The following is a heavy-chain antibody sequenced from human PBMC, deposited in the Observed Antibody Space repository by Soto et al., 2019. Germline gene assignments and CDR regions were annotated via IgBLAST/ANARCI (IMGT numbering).Heavy chain of an antibody. J-gene: IGHJ5*02. Sequence: GWSLRLSCASSVFTFSSYAMSWVRQAPGKGLEWVSSISGSGGSTYYADSVKGRFTISRDDSKNTLYLQMNSLRAEDTAVYYCAKDPTVTRPYNWFDPWGQGTLVTV. CDR2: ISGSGGST. D-gene: IGHD4-4*01. CDR1: VFTFSSYA. CDR3: AKDPTVTRPYNWFDP. V-gene: IGHV3-23*01.